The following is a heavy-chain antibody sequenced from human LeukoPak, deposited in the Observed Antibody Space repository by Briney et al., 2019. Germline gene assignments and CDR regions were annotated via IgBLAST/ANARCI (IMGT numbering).Heavy chain of an antibody. V-gene: IGHV3-21*05. CDR3: ARDTFQPGLIDS. J-gene: IGHJ4*02. CDR1: GFTFGRYA. Sequence: GGSLRLSCAASGFTFGRYAMNWVRQAPGKGLEWVSYINTDSSDIHYADSVKGRFTISRDNARSTLYLQLSSLRAEDSAVYYCARDTFQPGLIDSWGQGTLVTVSS. CDR2: INTDSSDI. D-gene: IGHD1-14*01.